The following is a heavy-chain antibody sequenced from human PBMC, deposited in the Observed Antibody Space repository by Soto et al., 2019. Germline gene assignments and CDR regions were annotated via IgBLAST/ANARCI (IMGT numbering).Heavy chain of an antibody. D-gene: IGHD1-1*01. CDR3: ALWGFRDGNNSKYNYSGMDV. Sequence: VQLVQSGAEVKKPGSSVKLSCKASGGTFNRYTISWVRQAPGQGLEWMGGIIPIFGTANYAQKFQGRVAIIADEWTSAAYMELRSLRSEDTAVYYCALWGFRDGNNSKYNYSGMDVWGQGTKVTVSS. CDR1: GGTFNRYT. J-gene: IGHJ6*02. V-gene: IGHV1-69*01. CDR2: IIPIFGTA.